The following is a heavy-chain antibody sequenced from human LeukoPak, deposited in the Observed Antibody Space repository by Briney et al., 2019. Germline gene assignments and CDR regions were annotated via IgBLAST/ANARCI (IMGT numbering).Heavy chain of an antibody. J-gene: IGHJ6*03. CDR1: GGTFSTYA. CDR2: VIPILNTP. D-gene: IGHD2-2*02. CDR3: ARAYCSSTSCYIGYYYMDV. Sequence: SVKVSCKASGGTFSTYAFSWVRQAPGPGLEWMGFVIPILNTPTYAQKFQGRVTITADKSTGTTYLELSSLRSDDTAVYYCARAYCSSTSCYIGYYYMDVWGKGTTVTVSS. V-gene: IGHV1-69*10.